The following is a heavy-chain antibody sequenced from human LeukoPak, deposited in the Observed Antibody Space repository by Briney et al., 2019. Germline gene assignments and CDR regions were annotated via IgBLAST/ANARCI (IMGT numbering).Heavy chain of an antibody. CDR2: IIPILGIA. V-gene: IGHV1-69*04. CDR1: GGTFSSYA. J-gene: IGHJ4*02. Sequence: SVKVSCKASGGTFSSYAISWVRQAPGQGLEWMGRIIPILGIANYAQKFQGRVTITADKSTSTAYMELSSLRSEDTAVYYCARMSSAGYYDFWSGYHPFDYWGQGTLVTVSS. D-gene: IGHD3-3*01. CDR3: ARMSSAGYYDFWSGYHPFDY.